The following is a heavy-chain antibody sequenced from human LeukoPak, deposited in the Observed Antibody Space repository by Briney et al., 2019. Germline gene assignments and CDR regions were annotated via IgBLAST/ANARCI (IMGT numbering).Heavy chain of an antibody. D-gene: IGHD1-26*01. V-gene: IGHV3-7*03. J-gene: IGHJ4*02. Sequence: GGSLRLSCAASGFTFSSYWMNWARQAPGKGLEWVASINHNGNVNYYVDSVKGRFTISRDNAKNSLYLQMSSLRADDTAVYYCVKDSPPRYSGSPPAYWGQGTLVTVSS. CDR3: VKDSPPRYSGSPPAY. CDR2: INHNGNVN. CDR1: GFTFSSYW.